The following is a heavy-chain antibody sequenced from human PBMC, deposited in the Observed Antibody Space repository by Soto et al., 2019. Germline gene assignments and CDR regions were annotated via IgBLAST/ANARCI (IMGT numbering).Heavy chain of an antibody. Sequence: GASVKVSCKASGYTFITYGVTWVGQAPGQGLEWMGWITPYNGKTHYAQKFQDRVTMTTDTAATTAYMELRSLTSDDSAMYFCARDTSHYFDHWGQGILVTVSS. CDR2: ITPYNGKT. J-gene: IGHJ4*02. D-gene: IGHD2-2*01. V-gene: IGHV1-18*01. CDR3: ARDTSHYFDH. CDR1: GYTFITYG.